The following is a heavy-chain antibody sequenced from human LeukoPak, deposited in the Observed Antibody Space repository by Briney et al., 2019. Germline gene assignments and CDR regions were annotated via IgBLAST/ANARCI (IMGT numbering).Heavy chain of an antibody. V-gene: IGHV1-58*01. CDR1: GFTFTSSA. Sequence: SVKVSCKASGFTFTSSAVQWVRQARGQRLEWIGWIVVGGGNTNYAQKFQERVTITRDMSTSTAYMELSSLRSEDTAVYYCAADPSDYYGSGSYPLYWGQGTLVTVSS. D-gene: IGHD3-10*01. CDR2: IVVGGGNT. J-gene: IGHJ4*02. CDR3: AADPSDYYGSGSYPLY.